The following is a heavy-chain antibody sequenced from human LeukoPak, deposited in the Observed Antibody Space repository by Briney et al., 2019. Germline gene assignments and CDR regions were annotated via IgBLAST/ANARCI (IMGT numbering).Heavy chain of an antibody. CDR1: GGSISSSSYY. J-gene: IGHJ4*02. CDR3: ARDGAYYYDSSGYFDY. CDR2: IYYSGST. Sequence: SETLSITCTVSGGSISSSSYYWGWIRQPPGKGLEWIGSIYYSGSTYYNPSLKSRVTISVDTSKNQFSLKLSSVTAADTAVYYCARDGAYYYDSSGYFDYWGQGTLVTVSS. D-gene: IGHD3-22*01. V-gene: IGHV4-39*07.